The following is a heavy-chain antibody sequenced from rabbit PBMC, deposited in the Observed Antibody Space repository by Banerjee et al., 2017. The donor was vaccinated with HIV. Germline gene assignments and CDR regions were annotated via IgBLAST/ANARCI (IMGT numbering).Heavy chain of an antibody. CDR2: IVAGSSGST. Sequence: QEQLEESGGGLVKPEGSLTLTCKASGFDLSSYYYMCWVRQAPGKGLEWIACIVAGSSGSTYYASWAKGRFTVSRTSSTTVTLQMTSLTAADTATYFCARRGSDWGDDLWGPGTLVTVS. CDR1: GFDLSSYYY. V-gene: IGHV1S45*01. CDR3: ARRGSDWGDDL. D-gene: IGHD4-1*01. J-gene: IGHJ6*01.